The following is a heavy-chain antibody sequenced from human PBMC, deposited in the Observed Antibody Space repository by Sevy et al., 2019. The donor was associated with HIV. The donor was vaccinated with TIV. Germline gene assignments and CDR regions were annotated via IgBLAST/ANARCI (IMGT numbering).Heavy chain of an antibody. CDR1: GFTPSTYG. Sequence: GGSLRLSCAASGFTPSTYGMHWVRQAPGKGLEWVAVIGYDGSNIYYADSVKGRFTISRDDSKNTLYLQMNSLKTDDTAVYYCATHPSLSFAMMVVAEGGMDVWGQGTTVTVSS. J-gene: IGHJ6*02. D-gene: IGHD3-22*01. CDR2: IGYDGSNI. CDR3: ATHPSLSFAMMVVAEGGMDV. V-gene: IGHV3-33*01.